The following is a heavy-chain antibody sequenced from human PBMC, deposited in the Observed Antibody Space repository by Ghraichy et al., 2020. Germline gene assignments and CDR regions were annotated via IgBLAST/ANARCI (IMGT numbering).Heavy chain of an antibody. D-gene: IGHD3-22*01. CDR3: ARATDYDSSGYYHLD. J-gene: IGHJ4*02. V-gene: IGHV4-4*02. CDR1: GGSISSSNW. Sequence: SETLSLTCAVSGGSISSSNWCSWVRQPPGKGLEWFGVIYHSGSTNYNPSLKSRVTISVDKSKNQFSLKLSSVTAADTAVYYCARATDYDSSGYYHLDWGQGTLVTVSS. CDR2: IYHSGST.